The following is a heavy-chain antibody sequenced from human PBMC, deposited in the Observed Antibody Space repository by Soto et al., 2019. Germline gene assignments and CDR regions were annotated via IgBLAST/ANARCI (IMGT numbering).Heavy chain of an antibody. CDR1: GFTFSDSA. V-gene: IGHV3-73*02. D-gene: IGHD1-26*01. J-gene: IGHJ5*02. CDR2: IRSKTNGYAT. Sequence: EVQLVESGGGLVQPGGSLKLSCAASGFTFSDSAMHWVRQASGKGLEWVGRIRSKTNGYATAYAASGKGRLTISRDDSKKTAYLKMNSLKTEETAVYYCAKGWEVLSGYFDPWGQGTLVTVSS. CDR3: AKGWEVLSGYFDP.